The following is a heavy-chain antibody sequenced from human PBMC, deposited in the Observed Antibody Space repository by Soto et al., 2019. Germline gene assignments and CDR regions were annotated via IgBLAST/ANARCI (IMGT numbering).Heavy chain of an antibody. Sequence: QVQLQESGPGLVKPSETLSLNCTVSGTSISGYYWSWIRQPLGKRMEWIGYMFHGGTTKYNPSLKSRVTLSLDTSNNQFFLSLTSVTAADTALYYCARERKGFGYIEYWGQGVLVTVSS. D-gene: IGHD3-3*01. J-gene: IGHJ4*02. CDR3: ARERKGFGYIEY. V-gene: IGHV4-59*01. CDR2: MFHGGTT. CDR1: GTSISGYY.